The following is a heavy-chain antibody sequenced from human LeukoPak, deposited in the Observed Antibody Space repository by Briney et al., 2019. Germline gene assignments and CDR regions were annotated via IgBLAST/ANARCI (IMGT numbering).Heavy chain of an antibody. V-gene: IGHV3-30*18. CDR1: GFTFSSYG. CDR3: AKGEQLLGVKGVVDY. J-gene: IGHJ4*02. Sequence: PGGSLRLSCAASGFTFSSYGMHLVRQAPGKGLEWVAVISYDGSDKYYADSVKGRFTISRDNSKNTLYLQMNSLRAEDTAVYYCAKGEQLLGVKGVVDYWGQGTLVTVSS. CDR2: ISYDGSDK. D-gene: IGHD6-6*01.